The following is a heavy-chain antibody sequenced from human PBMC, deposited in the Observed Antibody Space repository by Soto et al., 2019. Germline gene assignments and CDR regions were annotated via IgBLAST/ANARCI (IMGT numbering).Heavy chain of an antibody. CDR1: GFTFSSFW. V-gene: IGHV3-74*01. J-gene: IGHJ4*02. CDR2: INSDGSST. D-gene: IGHD2-21*02. Sequence: PGESLRLSYPASGFTFSSFWLHWVRQVPGKGLVWVSRINSDGSSTNYADSVKGRFTISRDNAKNTLYLQMNSLRAEDTAVYYCAIVYCGGDCSPFDYWGQGT. CDR3: AIVYCGGDCSPFDY.